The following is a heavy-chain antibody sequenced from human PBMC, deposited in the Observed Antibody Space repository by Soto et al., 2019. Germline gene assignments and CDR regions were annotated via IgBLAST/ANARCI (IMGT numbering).Heavy chain of an antibody. CDR3: ARSSGSYSDFDF. D-gene: IGHD1-26*01. Sequence: GASVKVSFKASRYTFASYHIHCLRQAPGQGLEWLGWIDPNSGGTKYAQKFQGRVTVTRDTSISTAYMELNSLRSDDTAVYYCARSSGSYSDFDFWGQGTLVPVSS. J-gene: IGHJ4*02. V-gene: IGHV1-2*02. CDR1: RYTFASYH. CDR2: IDPNSGGT.